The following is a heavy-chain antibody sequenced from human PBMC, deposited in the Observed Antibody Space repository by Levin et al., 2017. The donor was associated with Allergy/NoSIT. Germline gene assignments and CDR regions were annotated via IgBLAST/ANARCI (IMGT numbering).Heavy chain of an antibody. D-gene: IGHD3-3*01. CDR2: IYYSGST. V-gene: IGHV4-59*08. J-gene: IGHJ5*02. CDR3: ARHDYDFWSGYYTDNWFDP. Sequence: SETLSLTCTVSGGSISSYYWSWIRQPPGKGLEWIGYIYYSGSTNYNPSLKSRVTISVDTSKNQFSLKLSSVTAADTAVYYCARHDYDFWSGYYTDNWFDPWGQGTLVTVSS. CDR1: GGSISSYY.